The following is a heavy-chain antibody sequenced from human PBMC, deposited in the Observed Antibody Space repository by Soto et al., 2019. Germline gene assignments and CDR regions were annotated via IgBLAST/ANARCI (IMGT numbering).Heavy chain of an antibody. J-gene: IGHJ5*02. V-gene: IGHV4-34*01. CDR3: ARGTPLLRIGATIRSAVPNWFDP. CDR1: GGSFSGYY. CDR2: INHSGST. Sequence: QVQLQQWGAGLLKPSETLSLTCAVYGGSFSGYYWSWIRQPPGKGLEWIGEINHSGSTNYNPSLKSRVTISVDTSKNQFSLKLSSVTAADTAVYYCARGTPLLRIGATIRSAVPNWFDPWGQGTLVTVSS. D-gene: IGHD5-12*01.